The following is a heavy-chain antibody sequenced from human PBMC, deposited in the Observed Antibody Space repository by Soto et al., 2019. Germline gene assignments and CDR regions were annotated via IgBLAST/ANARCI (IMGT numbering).Heavy chain of an antibody. CDR1: GGSISSGGYY. D-gene: IGHD3-10*01. J-gene: IGHJ6*02. CDR2: IYYSGSP. CDR3: ARVFGFGGMDV. V-gene: IGHV4-31*03. Sequence: QVQLQESGPGLVKPSQTLSLTCTVSGGSISSGGYYWSWIRQPPGKGLEWIGYIYYSGSPYYNPSLKSRVTVSVDTSKNQFSLKLSSVTAADTAVYYCARVFGFGGMDVWGQGTTVTVSS.